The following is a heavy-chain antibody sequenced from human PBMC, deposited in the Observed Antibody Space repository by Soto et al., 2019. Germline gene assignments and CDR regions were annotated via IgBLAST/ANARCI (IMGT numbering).Heavy chain of an antibody. J-gene: IGHJ5*01. CDR3: ARLHYDDSSGYYWFDS. CDR1: GGTFSSYA. D-gene: IGHD3-22*01. CDR2: IIPIFGTA. V-gene: IGHV1-69*01. Sequence: QVPLVQSGAEVKKPGPSVKVSCKASGGTFSSYAISWVRQAPGQGLEWMGGIIPIFGTANYAQKVQGRVTITADESTSTGYMELSSGRTEDTAAYYCARLHYDDSSGYYWFDSWGQSTLVTVSS.